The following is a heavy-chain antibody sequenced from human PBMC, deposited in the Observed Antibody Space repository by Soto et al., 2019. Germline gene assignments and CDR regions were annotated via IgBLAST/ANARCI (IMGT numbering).Heavy chain of an antibody. J-gene: IGHJ6*02. CDR3: ARDTTYYDFWSGYYKYYYYGMDV. CDR1: GFTFSSYW. CDR2: INSDGSST. D-gene: IGHD3-3*01. V-gene: IGHV3-74*01. Sequence: PGGSLRLSCAASGFTFSSYWMHWVRQAPGKGLVWVSRINSDGSSTSYADSVKGRFTISRDNAKNTLHLQMNSLRAEDTAVYYCARDTTYYDFWSGYYKYYYYGMDVWGQGTTVTVSS.